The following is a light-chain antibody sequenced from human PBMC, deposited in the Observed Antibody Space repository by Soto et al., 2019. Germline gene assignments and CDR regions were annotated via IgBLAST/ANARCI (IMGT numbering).Light chain of an antibody. Sequence: YELTQPPSVSVAPGQTARTTCGGNNIGSKSVHWYQQKPGQAPVLVVYDDSDRPSGIPERFSGSNSGNTATLTISRVEAGDEADYYCQVWDSSSDLWVFGGGTKLTVL. V-gene: IGLV3-21*02. CDR3: QVWDSSSDLWV. CDR1: NIGSKS. CDR2: DDS. J-gene: IGLJ3*02.